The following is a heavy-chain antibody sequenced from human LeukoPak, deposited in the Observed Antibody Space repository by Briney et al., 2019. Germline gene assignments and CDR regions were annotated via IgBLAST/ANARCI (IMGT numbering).Heavy chain of an antibody. J-gene: IGHJ4*02. D-gene: IGHD6-6*01. Sequence: PGGSLRLSCATSGISFTNAWMTWVRQAPGKGLEWVGRIKSKTDGGTIDYAAPVKGRFTILRDDSKMTLYLQMNSLKIEDTAVYYCTADRGITARPAFDSWGQGPLVIVSS. CDR1: GISFTNAW. CDR3: TADRGITARPAFDS. CDR2: IKSKTDGGTI. V-gene: IGHV3-15*01.